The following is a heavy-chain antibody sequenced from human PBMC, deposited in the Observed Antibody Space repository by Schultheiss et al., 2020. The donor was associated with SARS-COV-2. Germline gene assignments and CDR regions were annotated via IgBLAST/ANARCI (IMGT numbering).Heavy chain of an antibody. D-gene: IGHD3-9*01. CDR1: GFTFSSYA. J-gene: IGHJ3*02. CDR2: ISSNGGST. Sequence: GGSLRLSCSASGFTFSSYAMHWVRQAPGKGLEYVSAISSNGGSTYYADSVKGRFTISRDNSKNTLYLQMNSLRAEDTAVYYCAREGLGDYDILTGYAFDIWGQGTMVTVSS. V-gene: IGHV3-64*04. CDR3: AREGLGDYDILTGYAFDI.